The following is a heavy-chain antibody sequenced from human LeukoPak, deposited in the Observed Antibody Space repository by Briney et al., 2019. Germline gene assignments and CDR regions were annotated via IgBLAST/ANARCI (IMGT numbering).Heavy chain of an antibody. V-gene: IGHV3-23*01. D-gene: IGHD3-10*01. Sequence: PGGSLRLSCAASGFTFSSYAMSWVRQAPGKGLEWVSAISGNGGSTYYADSLKGRSTISRDNSKNTLYLQMSSLRAEDTAVYYCAKWEELYYFDYWGQGTLVTVSS. J-gene: IGHJ4*02. CDR2: ISGNGGST. CDR1: GFTFSSYA. CDR3: AKWEELYYFDY.